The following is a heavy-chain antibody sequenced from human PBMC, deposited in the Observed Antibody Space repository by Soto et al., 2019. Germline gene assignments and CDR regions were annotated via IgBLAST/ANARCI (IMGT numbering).Heavy chain of an antibody. V-gene: IGHV1-46*01. CDR3: ARAEAGGMDV. CDR1: GYTFISHH. Sequence: QVQLVQSGAEVKKPGASVKVSCKASGYTFISHHVHWVRQAPGQGLEWMGIINPSGGSPTYAQNLQGRVNMPRDTSTSTVYMELRSLTSEDTAVYYCARAEAGGMDVWGQGTTVTVSS. CDR2: INPSGGSP. J-gene: IGHJ6*02.